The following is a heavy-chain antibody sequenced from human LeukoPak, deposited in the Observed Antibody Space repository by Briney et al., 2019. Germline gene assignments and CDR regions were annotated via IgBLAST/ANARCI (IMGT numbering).Heavy chain of an antibody. CDR1: GGSICSNY. V-gene: IGHV4-4*07. D-gene: IGHD2-2*01. J-gene: IGHJ4*02. CDR3: ARDLNRGCSSASCHSPFDY. Sequence: SETLSLTCTVSGGSICSNYWSWIRQPAGKGLEWIGRIYTSGSSNYNPSLRSRVTMSVDTSKNQFSLKLSSVTAADTAVYYRARDLNRGCSSASCHSPFDYWGQGTLVTVSS. CDR2: IYTSGSS.